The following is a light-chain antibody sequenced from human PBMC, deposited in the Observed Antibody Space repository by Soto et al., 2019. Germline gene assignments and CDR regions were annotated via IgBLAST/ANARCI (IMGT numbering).Light chain of an antibody. J-gene: IGLJ1*01. V-gene: IGLV1-40*01. CDR1: SSNIGAGYD. CDR2: GNS. Sequence: VLTQPPSVSGAPGQRVTISCTGSSSNIGAGYDVHWYQQLPGTAPKLLIYGNSNRPSGVPDRFSGSKSGTSASLAITGLQAEDEADYYCQSYDSSLSANYVFGTGTKVTVL. CDR3: QSYDSSLSANYV.